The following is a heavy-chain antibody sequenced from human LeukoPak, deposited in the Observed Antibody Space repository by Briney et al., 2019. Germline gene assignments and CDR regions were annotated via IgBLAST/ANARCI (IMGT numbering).Heavy chain of an antibody. CDR3: ARVGGYCTTASCSYGMDV. V-gene: IGHV1-46*01. CDR1: GYTFTSYY. D-gene: IGHD2-2*01. J-gene: IGHJ6*02. Sequence: ASVKVSCKASGYTFTSYYMHWVRQAPGQGLEWMGIINPSGGSTSYAQKFQGRVTMTRDTSTSTVYMELSSLTSEDTAVYYCARVGGYCTTASCSYGMDVWGQGTTVTVSS. CDR2: INPSGGST.